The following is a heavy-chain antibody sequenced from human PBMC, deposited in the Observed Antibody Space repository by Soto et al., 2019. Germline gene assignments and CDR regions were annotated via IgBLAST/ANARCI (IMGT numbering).Heavy chain of an antibody. CDR1: GYTFTSYG. CDR2: ISAYNGNT. Sequence: ASVKVSCKASGYTFTSYGISWVRQAPGQGLEWMGWISAYNGNTNYAQKLQGRVTMTTDTSTSTAYMELSSLRSDDTAVYYCARDPGVGSNRDAFDSWGQGTMVTVSS. D-gene: IGHD2-8*01. CDR3: ARDPGVGSNRDAFDS. V-gene: IGHV1-18*01. J-gene: IGHJ3*02.